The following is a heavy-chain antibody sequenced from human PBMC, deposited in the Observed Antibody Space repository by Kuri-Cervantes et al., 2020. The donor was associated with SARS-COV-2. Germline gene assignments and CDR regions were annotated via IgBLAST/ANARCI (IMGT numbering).Heavy chain of an antibody. D-gene: IGHD3-16*01. CDR2: INHSGGT. CDR3: ARGHIGVIPSPILGLGPHYYYYHMDV. Sequence: GSLRLSCAVFGVPLNTYSWSWVRQSPGKGLQWIGEINHSGGTKYKPSLKGRVSISIDASKNQVSLKMTFVTAADAAVYYCARGHIGVIPSPILGLGPHYYYYHMDVWGQGTTVTVSS. V-gene: IGHV4-34*01. CDR1: GVPLNTYS. J-gene: IGHJ6*02.